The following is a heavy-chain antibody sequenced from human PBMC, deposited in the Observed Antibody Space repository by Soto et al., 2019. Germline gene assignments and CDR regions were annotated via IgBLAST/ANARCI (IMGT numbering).Heavy chain of an antibody. D-gene: IGHD3-16*01. Sequence: QLRLQEAGPGLVKPSETLSLTCTVSGGSISSSSYYWGWIRQPPGQGPEWIGAIYYNGNTYYNPSPKSRVTMSAEKSTNQFSLKMSSATAADTTMYYCARQTGVFGHYFDYWGQGTLVTVSS. CDR1: GGSISSSSYY. J-gene: IGHJ4*02. CDR2: IYYNGNT. CDR3: ARQTGVFGHYFDY. V-gene: IGHV4-39*01.